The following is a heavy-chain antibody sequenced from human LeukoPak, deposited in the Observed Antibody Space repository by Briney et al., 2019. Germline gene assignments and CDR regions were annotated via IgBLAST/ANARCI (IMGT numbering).Heavy chain of an antibody. CDR1: GFTFSSYV. CDR2: INSNGGST. V-gene: IGHV3-64*02. Sequence: SGGSLRLSCAASGFTFSSYVMHRVRQAPGKGLEYVSAINSNGGSTYYADSVKGRFTISRDNSKNTLYLQMGSLRAEDMAVYYCARVSGIQLWSFDYWGQGTLVTVSS. D-gene: IGHD5-18*01. CDR3: ARVSGIQLWSFDY. J-gene: IGHJ4*02.